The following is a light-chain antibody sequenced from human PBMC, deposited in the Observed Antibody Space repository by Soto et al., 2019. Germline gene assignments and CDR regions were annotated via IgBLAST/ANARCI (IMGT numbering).Light chain of an antibody. CDR2: GVS. V-gene: IGKV3-20*01. Sequence: EIVLTQSPGTLSLSPGERATLSCRASQSVSTNYLAWYQQKLGQAPRLLIYGVSSRATGIPDWFSGSGSGTGFTLTISRLEPEDFAVYYCQQYGNSPNAFGQGTRLEIK. CDR1: QSVSTNY. J-gene: IGKJ5*01. CDR3: QQYGNSPNA.